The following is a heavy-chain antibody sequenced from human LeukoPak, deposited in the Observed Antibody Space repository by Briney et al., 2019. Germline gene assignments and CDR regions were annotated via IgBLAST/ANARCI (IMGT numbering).Heavy chain of an antibody. D-gene: IGHD2-2*01. Sequence: GASVKVSCKASGYTFTSYYMHWVRQAPGQGLEWMGIINPSGGSTSYAQKFQGRVTMTRDTSTSTAYMELRSLRSDDTAVYYCARDPRRYCSSTSCRWFDPWGQGTLVTVSS. J-gene: IGHJ5*02. CDR2: INPSGGST. V-gene: IGHV1-46*01. CDR1: GYTFTSYY. CDR3: ARDPRRYCSSTSCRWFDP.